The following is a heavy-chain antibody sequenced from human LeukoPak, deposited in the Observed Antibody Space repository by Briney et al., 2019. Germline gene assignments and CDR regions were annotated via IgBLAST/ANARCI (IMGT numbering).Heavy chain of an antibody. CDR1: GYTFTGYY. D-gene: IGHD2-2*01. CDR2: INPNSGGT. Sequence: ASVKVSCKASGYTFTGYYMHWVRQAPGQGLEWMGWINPNSGGTNYAQKFQGWVTMTRDTSISTAYMELSRLRSDDTAVYYCARYNGYCSSTSCYHQLGFDHWGQGTLVTVSS. CDR3: ARYNGYCSSTSCYHQLGFDH. J-gene: IGHJ4*02. V-gene: IGHV1-2*04.